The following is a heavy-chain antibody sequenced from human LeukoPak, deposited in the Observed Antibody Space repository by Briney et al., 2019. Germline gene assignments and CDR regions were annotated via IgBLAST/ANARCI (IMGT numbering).Heavy chain of an antibody. J-gene: IGHJ4*02. CDR2: MSYDGSNK. CDR3: VKGDYYDSSGYSIFDY. CDR1: GFTFSSYG. D-gene: IGHD3-22*01. Sequence: GGSLRLSCAASGFTFSSYGMHWVRQAPGKGLEWVAVMSYDGSNKYYADSVKGRFTISRDNSKNTLYLQMNSLRAEDTAVYYCVKGDYYDSSGYSIFDYWGQGTLVTVSS. V-gene: IGHV3-30*18.